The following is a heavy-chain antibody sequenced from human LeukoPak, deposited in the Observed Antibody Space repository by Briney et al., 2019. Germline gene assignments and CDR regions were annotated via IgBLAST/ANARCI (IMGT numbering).Heavy chain of an antibody. CDR1: GFIFSSYS. D-gene: IGHD2-21*02. CDR2: ISTSSSYI. CDR3: AGHFCPAGDCYAGETWWFDP. J-gene: IGHJ5*02. V-gene: IGHV3-21*01. Sequence: GGSLRLSCAASGFIFSSYSMNWVRQAPGKGLEWVSFISTSSSYIYYADSVKGRFTVSRDNAKNSLFLQMDNLRAEDTAVYYCAGHFCPAGDCYAGETWWFDPWGQGTLVTVSS.